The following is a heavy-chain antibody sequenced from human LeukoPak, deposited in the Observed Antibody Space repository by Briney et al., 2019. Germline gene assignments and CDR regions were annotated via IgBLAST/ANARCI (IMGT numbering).Heavy chain of an antibody. CDR3: ARVRCSGGSCYELDDY. CDR1: GGSISDYY. CDR2: IYYSGST. V-gene: IGHV4-59*12. J-gene: IGHJ4*02. D-gene: IGHD2-15*01. Sequence: SETLSLTCTVSGGSISDYYWSWIRQSPGKGLEWIGYIYYSGSTNYNPSLRSRVTISVDTSKNQFSLKLSSVTAADTAVYYCARVRCSGGSCYELDDYWGQGTLVTVSS.